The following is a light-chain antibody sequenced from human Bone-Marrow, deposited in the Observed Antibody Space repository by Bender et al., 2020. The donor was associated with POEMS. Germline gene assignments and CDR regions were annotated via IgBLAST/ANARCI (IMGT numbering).Light chain of an antibody. Sequence: QSALTQPASVSGSPGQSITISCTGTSSDVGGYDYVSWYQHHPGKAPKLMIYDVSNRPSGVSYRFSGSKSGNTASLTISGLQAEDEAYYYCSSYTSSVTLVFGGGTKVTVL. CDR1: SSDVGGYDY. V-gene: IGLV2-14*03. CDR3: SSYTSSVTLV. CDR2: DVS. J-gene: IGLJ2*01.